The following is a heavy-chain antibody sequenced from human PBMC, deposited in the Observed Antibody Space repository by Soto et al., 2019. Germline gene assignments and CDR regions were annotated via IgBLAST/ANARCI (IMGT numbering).Heavy chain of an antibody. CDR3: ARGGYYYDTRDAFDI. V-gene: IGHV3-48*03. D-gene: IGHD3-22*01. Sequence: RLSCAASGFTFSSYEMNWVRQAPGKGLEWVSYISSSGSTIYYADSVKGRFTISRDNAKNSLYLQMNSLRAEDTAVYYCARGGYYYDTRDAFDIWGQGTMVTVSS. CDR2: ISSSGSTI. CDR1: GFTFSSYE. J-gene: IGHJ3*02.